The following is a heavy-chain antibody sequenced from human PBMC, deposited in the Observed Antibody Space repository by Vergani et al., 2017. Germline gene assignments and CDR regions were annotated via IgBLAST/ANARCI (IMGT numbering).Heavy chain of an antibody. D-gene: IGHD3-22*01. CDR2: IYSGGST. J-gene: IGHJ4*02. CDR3: ARSGNSSGYSFDY. CDR1: GFTVSSNY. V-gene: IGHV3-53*04. Sequence: EVQLVESGGGLVQPGGSLRLSCAASGFTVSSNYMSWVRQAPGKGLAWVSVIYSGGSTYYADSVKGRFTISRHNSKNPLYLQMNSLRAEDTAVYYCARSGNSSGYSFDYWGQGTLVTVSS.